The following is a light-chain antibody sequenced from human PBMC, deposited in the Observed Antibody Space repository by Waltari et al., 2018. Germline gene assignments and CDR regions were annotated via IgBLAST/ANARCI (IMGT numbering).Light chain of an antibody. V-gene: IGKV1-5*03. J-gene: IGKJ1*01. CDR2: KAS. CDR1: QSISSW. CDR3: QQYNSYSPWT. Sequence: DIQMTQSPSTLSASVGDRVTITCRASQSISSWLAWYQQKPGKAPKLLIYKASSLESGVPSRFSGSGSGTEFTLTMRSRQPDDFATYYCQQYNSYSPWTFGQGTKVEIK.